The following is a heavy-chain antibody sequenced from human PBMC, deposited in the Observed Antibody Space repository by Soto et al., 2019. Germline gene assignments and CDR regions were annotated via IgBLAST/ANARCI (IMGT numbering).Heavy chain of an antibody. CDR3: ARGSYDSSGYYYPPGY. J-gene: IGHJ4*02. CDR1: GYTFTSYD. D-gene: IGHD3-22*01. V-gene: IGHV1-8*01. CDR2: MNPNSGNT. Sequence: ASVKVSCKASGYTFTSYDINWVRQATGQGLEWMGWMNPNSGNTGYAQKFQGRVTMTRNTSISTAYMELSSLRSEDTAVYYCARGSYDSSGYYYPPGYWGQGTLVTVSA.